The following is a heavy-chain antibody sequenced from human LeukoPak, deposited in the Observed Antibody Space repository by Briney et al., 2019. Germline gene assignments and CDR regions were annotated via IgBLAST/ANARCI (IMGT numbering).Heavy chain of an antibody. CDR2: IYHSGST. CDR1: GYSISSGYY. CDR3: ARHVNWGFDY. Sequence: PSETLSLTXAVSGYSISSGYYWGWIRQPPGKRLEWIGSIYHSGSTYYNPSLKSRVTISVDTSKNQFSLKLSSVTAADTAVYYCARHVNWGFDYWGQGTLVTVSS. D-gene: IGHD7-27*01. V-gene: IGHV4-38-2*01. J-gene: IGHJ4*02.